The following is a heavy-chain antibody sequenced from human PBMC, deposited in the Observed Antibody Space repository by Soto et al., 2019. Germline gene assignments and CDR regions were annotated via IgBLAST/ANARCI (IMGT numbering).Heavy chain of an antibody. D-gene: IGHD3-22*01. CDR3: ARDRDSSGYYYVLDY. V-gene: IGHV4-30-4*01. CDR2: IYYSGST. Sequence: SETLSLTCTVSGGSISSGDYYWSWIRQPPGKGLERIGYIYYSGSTYYNPSLKSRVTISVDTSKNQFSLKLSSVTAADTAVYYCARDRDSSGYYYVLDYWGQGTLVTVSS. CDR1: GGSISSGDYY. J-gene: IGHJ4*02.